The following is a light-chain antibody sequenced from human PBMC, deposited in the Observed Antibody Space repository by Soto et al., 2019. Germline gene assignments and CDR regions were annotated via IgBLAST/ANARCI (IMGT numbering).Light chain of an antibody. Sequence: QSVLTQPPSVSAATGQKVTLSCSGSSSNIGNKFVSWYQQIPGTAPKLLIYDNDKRPSGIPDRFSGTKSGTSATLGITGLQTGDEADYYCGTWDTSLSAGVFGGGTQLAVL. CDR2: DND. CDR1: SSNIGNKF. J-gene: IGLJ3*02. CDR3: GTWDTSLSAGV. V-gene: IGLV1-51*01.